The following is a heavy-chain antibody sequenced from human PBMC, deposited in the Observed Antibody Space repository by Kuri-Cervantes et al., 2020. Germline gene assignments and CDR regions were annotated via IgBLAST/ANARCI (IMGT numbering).Heavy chain of an antibody. CDR1: GGSFSGYS. D-gene: IGHD4-17*01. V-gene: IGHV4-34*01. CDR3: ARGVTTSKVDY. Sequence: SQTLSLTCAVYGGSFSGYSWSWIRQPPGKGLEWIGEVYHGGSTNYNPSLKSRVSISVDTSKKQFSLKLNSVTAADTAVYYCARGVTTSKVDYWGQGTLVTVSS. J-gene: IGHJ4*02. CDR2: VYHGGST.